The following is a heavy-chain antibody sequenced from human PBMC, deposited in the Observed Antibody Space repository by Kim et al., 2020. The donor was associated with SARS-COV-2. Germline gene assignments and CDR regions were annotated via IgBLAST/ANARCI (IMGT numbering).Heavy chain of an antibody. CDR3: ARERAGYYGSGSYYNRFDP. V-gene: IGHV4-59*01. J-gene: IGHJ5*02. D-gene: IGHD3-10*01. CDR1: GGSISSYY. CDR2: IYYSGST. Sequence: SETLSLTCTVSGGSISSYYWSWIRQPPGKGLEWIGYIYYSGSTNYNPSLKSRVTISVDTSKNQLSLKLSSVTAADTAVYYCARERAGYYGSGSYYNRFDPWGQGTMVTVSS.